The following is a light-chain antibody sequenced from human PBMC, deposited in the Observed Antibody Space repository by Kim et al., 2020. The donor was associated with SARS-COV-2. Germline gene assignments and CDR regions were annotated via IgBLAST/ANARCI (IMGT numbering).Light chain of an antibody. V-gene: IGKV1-5*03. CDR2: KAS. Sequence: ASVGDRVSSTCRGRQSVSSWLVWFQQKPGKAPKGLIHKASTSEGAVPSRFSGSESGTEFTLTISGLQPDDFATYYCQQYKTYPWTFGHGTKVDIK. CDR3: QQYKTYPWT. J-gene: IGKJ1*01. CDR1: QSVSSW.